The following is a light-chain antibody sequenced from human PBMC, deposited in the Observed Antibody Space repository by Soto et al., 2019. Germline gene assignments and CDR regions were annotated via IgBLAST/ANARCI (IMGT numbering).Light chain of an antibody. CDR3: HQYDSRPHT. V-gene: IGKV3-15*01. CDR2: DAS. J-gene: IGKJ1*01. CDR1: QSVSCT. Sequence: EIVLTQSPATLSVSPGESTTLSCRASQSVSCTLAWFQLKPGQSPRLLIYDASTRATGIPDRFSGTGSGTDFTLTISLMQSEDFAIYYCHQYDSRPHTFGQGTKVEIK.